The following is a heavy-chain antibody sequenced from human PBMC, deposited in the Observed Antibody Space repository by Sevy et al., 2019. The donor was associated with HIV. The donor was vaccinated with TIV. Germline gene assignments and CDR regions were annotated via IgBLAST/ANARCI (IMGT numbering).Heavy chain of an antibody. Sequence: GGSLRLSCAASGFTFGNFWMHWVRQAPEKGLVWVSRINSDATSISYADSVKGRFTISRDNAENTLYLQMNSLRAEDTAVYYRAPDWRYSGLDPWGQGTLVTVSS. V-gene: IGHV3-74*01. CDR2: INSDATSI. CDR3: APDWRYSGLDP. D-gene: IGHD6-13*01. CDR1: GFTFGNFW. J-gene: IGHJ5*02.